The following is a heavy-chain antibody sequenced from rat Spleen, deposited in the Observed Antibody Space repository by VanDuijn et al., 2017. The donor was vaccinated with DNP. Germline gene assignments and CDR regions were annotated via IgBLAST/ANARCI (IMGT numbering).Heavy chain of an antibody. D-gene: IGHD1-3*01. CDR3: ARDPNYGSLFDY. J-gene: IGHJ2*01. CDR1: GYSITSSYR. Sequence: EVQLQESGPGLVKPSQSLSLTCSVTGYSITSSYRWNWIRKFPGNKLEWMGYINSAGSTNYNPSLKSRISITRDTSKNQFFLQVNSVTTEDTATYYCARDPNYGSLFDYWGQGVMVTVSS. V-gene: IGHV3-3*01. CDR2: INSAGST.